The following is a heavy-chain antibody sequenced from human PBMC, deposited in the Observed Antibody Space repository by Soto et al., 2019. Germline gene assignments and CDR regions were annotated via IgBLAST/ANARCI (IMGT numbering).Heavy chain of an antibody. V-gene: IGHV5-51*01. CDR2: IYPGDSDT. J-gene: IGHJ4*02. CDR3: ARLGRYCSGGSCYRGIDY. CDR1: GYSFTSYW. Sequence: GESLKISCKGSGYSFTSYWIGWVRQMPGKGLEWMGIIYPGDSDTRYSPSFQGQVTISADKSISTAYLQWSSLKASDTAMYYCARLGRYCSGGSCYRGIDYWGQGTLVTVSS. D-gene: IGHD2-15*01.